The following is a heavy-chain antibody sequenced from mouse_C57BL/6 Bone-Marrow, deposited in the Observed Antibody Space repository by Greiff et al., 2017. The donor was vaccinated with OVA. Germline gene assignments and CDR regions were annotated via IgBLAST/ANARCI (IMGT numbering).Heavy chain of an antibody. CDR2: INPNYGTT. V-gene: IGHV1-39*01. CDR3: AFITTVVATSDV. D-gene: IGHD1-1*01. J-gene: IGHJ1*03. Sequence: VQLKESGPELVKPGASVKISCKASGYSFTDYNMNWVKQSNGKSLEWIGVINPNYGTTSYNQKFKGKATLTVDQSSSTAYMQLNSLTSEVSAVYYCAFITTVVATSDVWGTGTTVTVSS. CDR1: GYSFTDYN.